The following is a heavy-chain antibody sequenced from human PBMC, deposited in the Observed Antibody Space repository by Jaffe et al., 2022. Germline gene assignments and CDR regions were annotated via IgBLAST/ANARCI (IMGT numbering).Heavy chain of an antibody. CDR3: ARQIAVAGTRAFDI. CDR2: IYYSGST. V-gene: IGHV4-39*01. J-gene: IGHJ3*02. CDR1: GGSISSSSYY. D-gene: IGHD6-19*01. Sequence: QLQLQESGPGLVKPSETLSLTCTVSGGSISSSSYYWGWIRQPPGKGLEWIGSIYYSGSTYYNPSLKSRVTISVDTSKNQFSLKLSSVTAADTAVYYCARQIAVAGTRAFDIWGQGTMVTVSS.